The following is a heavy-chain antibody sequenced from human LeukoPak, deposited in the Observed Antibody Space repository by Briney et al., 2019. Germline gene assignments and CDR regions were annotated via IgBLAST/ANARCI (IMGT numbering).Heavy chain of an antibody. Sequence: SETLFLTCTVSGGSISSYYWSWIRQPPGKGLEWIGEINHSGSTNYNPSLKSRVTISVDTSKNQFSLKLSSVTAADTAVYYCARSVVAATRRYYYYYYGMDVWGQGTTVTVSS. CDR1: GGSISSYY. V-gene: IGHV4-34*01. J-gene: IGHJ6*02. CDR3: ARSVVAATRRYYYYYYGMDV. CDR2: INHSGST. D-gene: IGHD2-15*01.